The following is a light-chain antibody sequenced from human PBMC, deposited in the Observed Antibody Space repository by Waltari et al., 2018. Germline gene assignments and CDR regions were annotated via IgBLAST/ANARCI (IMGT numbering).Light chain of an antibody. Sequence: QSVLTQPPSVSAAPGQKVSISCSGSSSNIGKNYVSWYHTLPGKAPKLINYDNNMRPSGIPARFSGSKSGTSATLGITGLQAGDEADYYCATWDSSLSVGHVVFGGVTKLTVL. CDR3: ATWDSSLSVGHVV. CDR1: SSNIGKNY. J-gene: IGLJ2*01. CDR2: DNN. V-gene: IGLV1-51*01.